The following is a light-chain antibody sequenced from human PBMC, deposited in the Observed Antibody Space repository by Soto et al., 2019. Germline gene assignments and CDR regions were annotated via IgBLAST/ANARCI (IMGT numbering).Light chain of an antibody. CDR2: EVS. J-gene: IGLJ1*01. CDR3: CSYAGSSTPYV. Sequence: QSVLTQPASVSGSPGHSITISCTGNSSDVGSYNLVSWYQQHPGKAPKLMIYEVSKRPSGVSNRFSGSKSGNTASLTISGLQSEDEADYYCCSYAGSSTPYVFGTGTKVTVL. CDR1: SSDVGSYNL. V-gene: IGLV2-23*02.